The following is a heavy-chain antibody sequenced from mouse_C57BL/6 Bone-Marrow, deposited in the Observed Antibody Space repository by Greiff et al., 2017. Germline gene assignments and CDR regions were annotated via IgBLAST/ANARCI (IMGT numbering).Heavy chain of an antibody. Sequence: EVQLQQSGPGLVKPSQSLSLTCSVTGYSITSGYYWNWLRQFPGNKLEWMGYISYDGSNHYNPSLKNRISITRDTSKNQFFLKLNSVTTEDTATYYCAREGAYYSNYDYWGQGTTLTVSS. CDR2: ISYDGSN. CDR3: AREGAYYSNYDY. V-gene: IGHV3-6*01. CDR1: GYSITSGYY. J-gene: IGHJ2*01. D-gene: IGHD2-5*01.